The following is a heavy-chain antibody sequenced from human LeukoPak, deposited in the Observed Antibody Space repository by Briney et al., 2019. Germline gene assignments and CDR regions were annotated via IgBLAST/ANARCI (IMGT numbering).Heavy chain of an antibody. V-gene: IGHV1-69*05. J-gene: IGHJ4*02. CDR2: VIAIFGRV. D-gene: IGHD3-22*01. CDR1: RGTFSSSG. CDR3: ARGELGDSSGFSFFDY. Sequence: GASVKVSCKASRGTFSSSGISWVRQAPGQGLEWMGGVIAIFGRVKYGQKFQGRATITTDESTSTAYMELSSLTSEDTGVYYCARGELGDSSGFSFFDYWGQGTLVTVSS.